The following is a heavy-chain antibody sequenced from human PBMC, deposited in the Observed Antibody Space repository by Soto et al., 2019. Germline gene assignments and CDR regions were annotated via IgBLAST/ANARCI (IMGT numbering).Heavy chain of an antibody. CDR2: IRDSGNT. CDR1: GGSVSSDDYS. V-gene: IGHV4-31*03. J-gene: IGHJ4*02. D-gene: IGHD2-8*01. Sequence: QVQLQESGPGLVKPSQTLSVTCTVSGGSVSSDDYSWSWIRQHPGKGLEWIGYIRDSGNTYYNPSLEGRVTISVDPSKNQCSLRLRSVTAADTAVYYCARAMANYFDYWGQGTLVTASS. CDR3: ARAMANYFDY.